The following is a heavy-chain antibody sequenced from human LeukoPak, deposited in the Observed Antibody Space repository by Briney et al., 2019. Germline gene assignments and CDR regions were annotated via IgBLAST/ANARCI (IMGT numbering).Heavy chain of an antibody. CDR1: GFTFVDYT. D-gene: IGHD3-22*01. V-gene: IGHV3-43*01. Sequence: GGSLRLSCAASGFTFVDYTMHWVRQAPGKGLEWVSLISWDGGSTYYADSVKGRFTISRDNSKNSLYLQMNSLRTEDTALYYCAKDTTLPWYDRSGYYDYWGQGTLVTVSS. CDR3: AKDTTLPWYDRSGYYDY. CDR2: ISWDGGST. J-gene: IGHJ4*02.